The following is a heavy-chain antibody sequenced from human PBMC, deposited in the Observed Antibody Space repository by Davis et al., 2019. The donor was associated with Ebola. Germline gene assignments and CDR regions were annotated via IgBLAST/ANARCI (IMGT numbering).Heavy chain of an antibody. V-gene: IGHV4-30-4*01. CDR2: MSYGGNA. CDR3: ASRVPYLMDLHNRGAFDI. Sequence: SQTLSLTCAVSSGSVSSGEFYWSWIRQPPGKGLEWIGYMSYGGNAVYNPSPNSRFTISLDTSKNQVSLHLRSVTATDTAVYYCASRVPYLMDLHNRGAFDIWGQGTTVTVSS. D-gene: IGHD2/OR15-2a*01. J-gene: IGHJ6*02. CDR1: SGSVSSGEFY.